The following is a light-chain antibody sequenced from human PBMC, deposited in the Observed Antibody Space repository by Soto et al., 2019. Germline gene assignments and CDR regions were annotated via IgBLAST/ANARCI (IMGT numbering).Light chain of an antibody. Sequence: QSVLTQSSSASASLGSSVKLTCTLSSGHSSYIIAWHLQQPGKAPRYLMNLEGSGNYNKGSGVPDRFSGSSSGADRYLTISNLHFEDEADYYCETWDSNTRVFGGGTQLTVL. J-gene: IGLJ3*02. V-gene: IGLV4-60*02. CDR3: ETWDSNTRV. CDR2: LEGSGNY. CDR1: SGHSSYI.